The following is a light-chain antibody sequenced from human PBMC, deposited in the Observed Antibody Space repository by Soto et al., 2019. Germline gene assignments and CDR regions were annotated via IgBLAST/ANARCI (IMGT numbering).Light chain of an antibody. CDR3: QQYNSYWT. CDR1: QSISSW. V-gene: IGKV1-5*01. J-gene: IGKJ1*01. Sequence: IHLTQSPSSLSASVGDRVTITCRASQSISSWLAWYQQKPGKAPKLLIYDASNLESGVPSRFSGSGSGTEFTLTISSLQPDDFATYYCQQYNSYWTFGQGTKVDIK. CDR2: DAS.